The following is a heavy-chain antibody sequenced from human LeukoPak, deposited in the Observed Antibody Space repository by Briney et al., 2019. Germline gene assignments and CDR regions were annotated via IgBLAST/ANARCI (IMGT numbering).Heavy chain of an antibody. Sequence: SETLSLTCTVSGVSISSSNSYWGWIRQPPGKGLEWIGSIYYSGNTYYNASLKSQVSISIDTSKNQFSLRLTSVTAADTAVYYCARPRGYSYGCFDYWGQGTLVTVSS. D-gene: IGHD5-18*01. CDR3: ARPRGYSYGCFDY. CDR1: GVSISSSNSY. J-gene: IGHJ4*02. CDR2: IYYSGNT. V-gene: IGHV4-39*01.